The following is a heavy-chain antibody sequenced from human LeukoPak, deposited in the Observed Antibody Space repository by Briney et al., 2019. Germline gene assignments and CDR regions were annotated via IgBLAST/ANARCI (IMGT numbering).Heavy chain of an antibody. CDR1: GYTLSDYY. CDR3: ARSQFRTSNSGAWVFRP. Sequence: ASVKVSCKASGYTLSDYYLHWVRQAPGQRPEWMAWINPNNGDTKIAQKLQGRVTMTRDTSINTAYLELSGLRPDDTAVYYCARSQFRTSNSGAWVFRPWGQGTLVTVTS. J-gene: IGHJ1*01. D-gene: IGHD6-13*01. V-gene: IGHV1-2*02. CDR2: INPNNGDT.